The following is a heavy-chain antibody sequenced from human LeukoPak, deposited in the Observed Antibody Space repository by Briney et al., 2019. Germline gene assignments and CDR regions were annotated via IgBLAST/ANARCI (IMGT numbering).Heavy chain of an antibody. V-gene: IGHV1-2*02. J-gene: IGHJ3*02. CDR3: ARVYCSSTSCSGDAYDI. CDR2: INPNSGGT. Sequence: ASVKDSCKASGYTFTGYYMHWVRQAPGQGLEWMGWINPNSGGTNYAQKFQGRVTMTRDTSISTAYMELSRLRSDDTAVYYCARVYCSSTSCSGDAYDIWGQGTMVTVSS. D-gene: IGHD2-2*01. CDR1: GYTFTGYY.